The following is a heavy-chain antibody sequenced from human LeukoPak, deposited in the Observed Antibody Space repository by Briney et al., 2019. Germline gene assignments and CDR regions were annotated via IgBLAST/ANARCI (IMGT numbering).Heavy chain of an antibody. V-gene: IGHV4-59*01. CDR1: GGSISSYH. D-gene: IGHD3-22*01. CDR3: ARVTGYIVEDYFDY. CDR2: FIYSGNI. J-gene: IGHJ4*02. Sequence: SETLSLTCTVSGGSISSYHWSWIRQPPGKGLEWIGYFIYSGNINYNPSLKSRVTISVDTSKNRFSLKLTSVTAADTAVYYCARVTGYIVEDYFDYWGQGTLVTVSS.